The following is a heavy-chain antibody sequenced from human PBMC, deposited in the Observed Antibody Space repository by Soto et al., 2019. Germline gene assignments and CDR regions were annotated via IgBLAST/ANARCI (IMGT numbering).Heavy chain of an antibody. CDR3: AHAGDYDLLSFDH. Sequence: QITLKESGPPLVRPAQTLTLTCAFSGFSLTTTHMGVAWIRQPPGKALEWLALIYWDDDKPYSPSLKNRLAISKATSRNRVVLTITNMNPEDTGTYFCAHAGDYDLLSFDHWGPGTLVTVSS. CDR2: IYWDDDK. J-gene: IGHJ4*02. CDR1: GFSLTTTHMG. V-gene: IGHV2-5*02. D-gene: IGHD4-17*01.